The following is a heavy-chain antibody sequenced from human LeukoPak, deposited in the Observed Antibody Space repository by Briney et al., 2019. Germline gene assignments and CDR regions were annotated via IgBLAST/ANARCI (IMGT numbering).Heavy chain of an antibody. CDR2: LSGSGCST. V-gene: IGHV3-23*01. D-gene: IGHD1-26*01. CDR1: GFTFRSYA. Sequence: GGPLRLSCAPSGFTFRSYALSWVRPAPPKGLKWVSALSGSGCSTYYADSVKGRFTISRDNSKNTLYLQMNTLRAEDTAVYYCAKDAEWEQTRNYYYYGMDVWGQGTTVTVSS. J-gene: IGHJ6*02. CDR3: AKDAEWEQTRNYYYYGMDV.